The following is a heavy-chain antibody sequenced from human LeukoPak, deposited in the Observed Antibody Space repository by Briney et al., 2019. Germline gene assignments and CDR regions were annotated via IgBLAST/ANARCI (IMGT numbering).Heavy chain of an antibody. CDR2: ISAYNGNT. Sequence: ASVKVSCKASGYTFTSYGISWVRQAPGQGLEWMGWISAYNGNTNYAQKLQGRVTMTTDTSTSTAYMELRSLRSDDTAVYYCARGRIKGLRLGELFQHAAYYYGMDVWGQGTTVTVSS. CDR1: GYTFTSYG. J-gene: IGHJ6*02. CDR3: ARGRIKGLRLGELFQHAAYYYGMDV. D-gene: IGHD3-16*01. V-gene: IGHV1-18*01.